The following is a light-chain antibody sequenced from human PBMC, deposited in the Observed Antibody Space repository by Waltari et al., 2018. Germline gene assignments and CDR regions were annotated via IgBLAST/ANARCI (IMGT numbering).Light chain of an antibody. J-gene: IGLJ2*01. CDR2: KDS. CDR1: ALPKHY. Sequence: SYELTQPPSVSVSPGQTARITCSGDALPKHYAYWFQQKPGQAPVLVICKDSERPSGIPERFSGASSGKTVTLTISGVQAEDEADYYCQSTDSSGSYRVFGGGTKLTVL. V-gene: IGLV3-25*03. CDR3: QSTDSSGSYRV.